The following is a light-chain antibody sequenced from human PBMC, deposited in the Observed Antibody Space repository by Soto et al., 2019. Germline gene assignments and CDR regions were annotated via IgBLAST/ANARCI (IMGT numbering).Light chain of an antibody. V-gene: IGKV1-27*01. CDR2: AAS. CDR1: QGISNS. J-gene: IGKJ4*01. CDR3: QQRSNWPYLT. Sequence: DIQLTQSPSSLSASVGERVTLTCRASQGISNSLAWYQQRPGEVPKLLIYAASTLQSGVPSRFSGSGSGTDFSLTISSLRAEDVATYYCQQRSNWPYLTFGGGTRV.